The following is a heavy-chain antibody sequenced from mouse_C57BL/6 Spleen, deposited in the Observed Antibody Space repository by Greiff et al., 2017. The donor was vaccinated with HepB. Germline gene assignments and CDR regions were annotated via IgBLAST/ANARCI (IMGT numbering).Heavy chain of an antibody. D-gene: IGHD1-1*01. V-gene: IGHV1-61*01. CDR1: GYTFTSYW. Sequence: QVQLKQPGAELVRPGSSVKLSCKASGYTFTSYWMDWVKQRPGQGLEWIGNIYPSDSETHYNQKFKDKATLTVDKSSSTAYMQLSSLTSEDSAVYYCAKGGGSSHWYFDVWGTGTTVTVSS. J-gene: IGHJ1*03. CDR3: AKGGGSSHWYFDV. CDR2: IYPSDSET.